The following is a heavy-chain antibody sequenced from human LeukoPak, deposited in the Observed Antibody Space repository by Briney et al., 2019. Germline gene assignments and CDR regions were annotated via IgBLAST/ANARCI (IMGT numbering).Heavy chain of an antibody. V-gene: IGHV3-15*01. CDR1: GFTFSDAW. Sequence: GGSLRLSCAASGFTFSDAWMNWVRQAPGKGLEWVGRIKSTADGGTTDYAAPVKGRFTISRDDSKNTLSLQMNSLKTEDTAVYYCASYPVKYCSATTCWSWFDPWGQGTLVTVSS. J-gene: IGHJ5*02. CDR2: IKSTADGGTT. D-gene: IGHD2-2*01. CDR3: ASYPVKYCSATTCWSWFDP.